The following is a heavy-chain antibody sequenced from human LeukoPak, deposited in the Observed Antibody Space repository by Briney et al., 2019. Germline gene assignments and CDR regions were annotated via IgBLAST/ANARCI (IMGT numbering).Heavy chain of an antibody. CDR3: ARRGMYYDILTGYYDTYYFDY. Sequence: SVKVSCKASGGTFSSYAISWVRQAPGQGLEWMGGIIPIFGTANYAQKFQGRVTITTDESTSTAYMELSSLRSEDTAVYYCARRGMYYDILTGYYDTYYFDYWGQGTLVTASS. CDR1: GGTFSSYA. CDR2: IIPIFGTA. D-gene: IGHD3-9*01. V-gene: IGHV1-69*05. J-gene: IGHJ4*02.